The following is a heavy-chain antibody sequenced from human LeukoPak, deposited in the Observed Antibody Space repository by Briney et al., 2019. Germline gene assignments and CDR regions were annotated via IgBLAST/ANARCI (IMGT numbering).Heavy chain of an antibody. CDR3: ARSPGSRYAYDDY. D-gene: IGHD6-13*01. J-gene: IGHJ4*02. CDR2: IYYVGDT. CDR1: GGSISSSSYY. V-gene: IGHV4-39*01. Sequence: PSETLSLTCTVSGGSISSSSYYWGWIHQPPGKGPEWIGTIYYVGDTYYNPSLQSRVTISVDTSKNQFSLKLSSVTAADTAVYYCARSPGSRYAYDDYWGQGTLVTVSS.